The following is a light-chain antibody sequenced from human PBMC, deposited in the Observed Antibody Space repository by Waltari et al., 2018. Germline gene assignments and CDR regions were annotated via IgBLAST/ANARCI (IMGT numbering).Light chain of an antibody. V-gene: IGLV2-23*02. Sequence: QSALTQPASVSGSPGQSITISCTGTSSDVSGYNYVSWYQQHPGKATKLMIYDVSKRPSGVSNRFSGSKSGNTASLTISGLQAEDEADYYCCSYAGSSTFVVFGGGTKLTVL. CDR1: SSDVSGYNY. J-gene: IGLJ2*01. CDR3: CSYAGSSTFVV. CDR2: DVS.